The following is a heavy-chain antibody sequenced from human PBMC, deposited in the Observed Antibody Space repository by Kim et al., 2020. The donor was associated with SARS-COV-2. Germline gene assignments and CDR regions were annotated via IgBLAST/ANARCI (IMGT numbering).Heavy chain of an antibody. CDR2: IWYDGSNK. D-gene: IGHD5-18*01. CDR1: GFTFSSYG. V-gene: IGHV3-33*06. CDR3: AKDSYGFSSAQSYFDY. Sequence: GGSLRLSCAASGFTFSSYGMHWVRQAPGKGLEWVAVIWYDGSNKYYADSVKGRFTISRDNSKNTLYLQMNSLRAEDTAVYYCAKDSYGFSSAQSYFDYWGQGTLVTVSS. J-gene: IGHJ4*02.